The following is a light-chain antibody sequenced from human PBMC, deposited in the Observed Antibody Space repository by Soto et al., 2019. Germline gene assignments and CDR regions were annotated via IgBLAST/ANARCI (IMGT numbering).Light chain of an antibody. V-gene: IGKV1-39*01. J-gene: IGKJ4*01. CDR2: VAS. Sequence: DIQMTQSPSSLSASVGDKVTITCRASQSISSYVNWYQQKPGNAPKLLIYVASTLQSGVPSRFSGSGSGTDFMLTISSLQPEDFATYYCQQSYITPLTFGGGTKVDIK. CDR1: QSISSY. CDR3: QQSYITPLT.